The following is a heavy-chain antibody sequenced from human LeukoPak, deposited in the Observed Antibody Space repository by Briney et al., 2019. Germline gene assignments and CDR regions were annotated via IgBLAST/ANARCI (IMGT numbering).Heavy chain of an antibody. CDR2: ISYDGSNK. CDR3: VKVHYSSGYYYDSWVSGAFDI. V-gene: IGHV3-30*18. Sequence: PGGSLRLSCAASGFTFSSYGMHWVRQAPGKGLEWVAVISYDGSNKYYADSVKGRFTISRDNSKNTLYLQMNSLRAEDTAVYYCVKVHYSSGYYYDSWVSGAFDIWGQGTMVTVSS. CDR1: GFTFSSYG. D-gene: IGHD3-22*01. J-gene: IGHJ3*02.